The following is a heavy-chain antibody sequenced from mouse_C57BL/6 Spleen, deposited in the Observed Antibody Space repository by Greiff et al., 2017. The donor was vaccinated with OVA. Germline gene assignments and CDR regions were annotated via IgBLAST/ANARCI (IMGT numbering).Heavy chain of an antibody. D-gene: IGHD4-1*01. CDR1: GFNIKDDY. CDR2: IDPENGDT. J-gene: IGHJ3*01. V-gene: IGHV14-4*01. Sequence: VQLQQSGAELVRPGASVKLSCTASGFNIKDDYMHWVKQRPEQGLEWIGWIDPENGDTAYASKFQGKATITADTSSNTAYLQLSSLTSEDTAVYYCTTSSNSRFAYWGQGTLVTVSA. CDR3: TTSSNSRFAY.